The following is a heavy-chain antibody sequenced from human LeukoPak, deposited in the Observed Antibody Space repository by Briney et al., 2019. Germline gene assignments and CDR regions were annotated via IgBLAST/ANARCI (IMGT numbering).Heavy chain of an antibody. J-gene: IGHJ4*02. CDR3: ARAEDCSGGSCYSSY. D-gene: IGHD2-15*01. CDR2: IYYSGST. CDR1: GGSISSCY. V-gene: IGHV4-59*01. Sequence: SETLSLTCTVSGGSISSCYWSWIRQPPGKGLEWIGYIYYSGSTNYNPSLKSRVTISVDTSKNQFSLKLSSVTAADTAVYYCARAEDCSGGSCYSSYWGQGTLVTVSS.